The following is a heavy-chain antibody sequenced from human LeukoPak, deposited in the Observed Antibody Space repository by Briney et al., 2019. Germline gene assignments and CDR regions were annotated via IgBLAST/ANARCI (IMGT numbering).Heavy chain of an antibody. CDR1: DGSISSYY. Sequence: PSETLSLTCAVSDGSISSYYWSWIRQPPGKGLEWIGYIYYSGSTNYNPSLKSRVTISVDTSKNQFSLKLSSVTAADTAVYYCARGGRSRWLDYWGQGTLVTVSS. J-gene: IGHJ4*02. CDR2: IYYSGST. D-gene: IGHD6-13*01. CDR3: ARGGRSRWLDY. V-gene: IGHV4-59*01.